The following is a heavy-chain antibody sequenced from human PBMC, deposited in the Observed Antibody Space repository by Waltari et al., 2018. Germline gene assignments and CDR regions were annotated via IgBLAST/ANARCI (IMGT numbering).Heavy chain of an antibody. J-gene: IGHJ4*02. CDR2: ITGNGVTT. CDR3: AKGFRGPLAGTDYFDY. D-gene: IGHD6-19*01. Sequence: EVQLLESGGGLVQPGGSLRLSCAASGFTFTNYAMSWIRQAQGKGLEWASAITGNGVTTHYADSVKGRFTISRDNSKNTLYLQMNNLRDEDTAIYYCAKGFRGPLAGTDYFDYWGQGTLVTVSS. CDR1: GFTFTNYA. V-gene: IGHV3-23*01.